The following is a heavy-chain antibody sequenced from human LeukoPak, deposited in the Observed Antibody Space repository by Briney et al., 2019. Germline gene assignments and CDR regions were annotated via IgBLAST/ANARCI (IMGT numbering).Heavy chain of an antibody. CDR1: GDSINRFY. D-gene: IGHD6-13*01. V-gene: IGHV4-59*12. CDR2: ISDTGST. Sequence: SETLSLTCTVSGDSINRFYWSWLRQPPGKGLEWIGYISDTGSTNYNPSLKSRVTMSVDTSKNQFSLKLSSVTAADTAVYYCARVLQQFYMDVWGKGTTVTISS. CDR3: ARVLQQFYMDV. J-gene: IGHJ6*03.